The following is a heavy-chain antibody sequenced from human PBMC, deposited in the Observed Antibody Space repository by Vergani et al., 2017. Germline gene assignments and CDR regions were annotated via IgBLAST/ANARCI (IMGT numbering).Heavy chain of an antibody. CDR3: TRTGIVDYGDLNWFDP. D-gene: IGHD4-17*01. CDR2: IRSKANSYAT. Sequence: EVQLVESGGGLVQPGGSLKLSCAASVFTFSGSAMHWVRQASGKGLEWVGRIRSKANSYATAYAASVKGRFTISRDDSKNTAYLQMNSLKTEDTAVYYCTRTGIVDYGDLNWFDPWGQGTLVTVSS. CDR1: VFTFSGSA. J-gene: IGHJ5*02. V-gene: IGHV3-73*01.